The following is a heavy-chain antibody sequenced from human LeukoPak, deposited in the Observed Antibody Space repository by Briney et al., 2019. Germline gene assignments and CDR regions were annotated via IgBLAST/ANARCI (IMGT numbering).Heavy chain of an antibody. D-gene: IGHD3-22*01. Sequence: GRSLRLSCAASGLTFDDYAMHWVRQAPGKGLEWVSGISWNSGSIGYADSVKGRFTISRDNAKNSLYLQMNSLRAEDTALYYCAKDKLAYDSSGYFDYWGQGTLVTVSS. CDR3: AKDKLAYDSSGYFDY. J-gene: IGHJ4*02. V-gene: IGHV3-9*01. CDR2: ISWNSGSI. CDR1: GLTFDDYA.